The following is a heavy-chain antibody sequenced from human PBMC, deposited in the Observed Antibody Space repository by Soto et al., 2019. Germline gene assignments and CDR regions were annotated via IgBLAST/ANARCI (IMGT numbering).Heavy chain of an antibody. V-gene: IGHV3-48*02. Sequence: RVRQAPGKGLEWLSYSNSGSGTISYADSVRGRFTISRDNAKTSLYLQMNSLRDGVLAVYDCARDSVYALDFRGKGAPVPVSS. CDR3: ARDSVYALDF. D-gene: IGHD3-16*01. J-gene: IGHJ4*02. CDR2: SNSGSGTI.